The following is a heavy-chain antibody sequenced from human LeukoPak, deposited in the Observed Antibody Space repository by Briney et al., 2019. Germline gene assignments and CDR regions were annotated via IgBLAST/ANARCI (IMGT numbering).Heavy chain of an antibody. J-gene: IGHJ1*01. D-gene: IGHD3-22*01. CDR1: GFTFSSYW. Sequence: GGALRLSCAASGFTFSSYWMHWVRHAPGKGLVWVSRIKSDGSTRYADSVKGRFTISRDNAKNTVSLQMTSLRAEDTGVYYCARAPSEIGGYYPEYFRHWGQGTLVIVSS. V-gene: IGHV3-74*01. CDR3: ARAPSEIGGYYPEYFRH. CDR2: IKSDGST.